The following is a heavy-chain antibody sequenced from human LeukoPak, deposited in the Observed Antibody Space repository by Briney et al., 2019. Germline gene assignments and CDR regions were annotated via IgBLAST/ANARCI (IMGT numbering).Heavy chain of an antibody. J-gene: IGHJ4*02. V-gene: IGHV3-11*01. D-gene: IGHD6-19*01. CDR2: ISSSGSTI. Sequence: GGSLRLSCAASGFTFSDYYMSWIRQAPGKGLEWVSYISSSGSTIYYADSVKGRFTISRDNSKNTLFPQMNSLGAEDTAVYYCAKEFSGGWSFDYWGQGTLVTVSS. CDR1: GFTFSDYY. CDR3: AKEFSGGWSFDY.